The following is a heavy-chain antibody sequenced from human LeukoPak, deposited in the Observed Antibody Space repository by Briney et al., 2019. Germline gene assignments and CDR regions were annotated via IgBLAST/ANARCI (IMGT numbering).Heavy chain of an antibody. CDR1: GFTFSSYA. Sequence: GGSLRLSCAASGFTFSSYAMHWVRQAPGKGLEWVAVISYDGSNKYYADSVKGRFTISRDNPKNTLYLQMNSLRAEDTAVYYCARDEGVGDGYNSAFDIWGQGTMVTVSS. CDR2: ISYDGSNK. J-gene: IGHJ3*02. V-gene: IGHV3-30-3*01. CDR3: ARDEGVGDGYNSAFDI. D-gene: IGHD5-24*01.